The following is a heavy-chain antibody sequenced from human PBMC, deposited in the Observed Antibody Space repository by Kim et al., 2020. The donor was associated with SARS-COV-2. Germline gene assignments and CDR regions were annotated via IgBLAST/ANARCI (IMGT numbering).Heavy chain of an antibody. D-gene: IGHD3-9*01. CDR2: ISYDGSNK. V-gene: IGHV3-30-3*01. CDR1: GFTFSSYA. CDR3: ARPFDHSFFDY. Sequence: GGSLRLSCAASGFTFSSYAMHWVRQAPGKGLEWVAVISYDGSNKYYADSVKGRFTISRDNSKNTLYLQMNSLRAEDTAVYYCARPFDHSFFDYWGQGTLVTVSS. J-gene: IGHJ4*02.